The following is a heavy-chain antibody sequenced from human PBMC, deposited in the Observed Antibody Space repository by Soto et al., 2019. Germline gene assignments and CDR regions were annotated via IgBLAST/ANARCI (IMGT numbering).Heavy chain of an antibody. V-gene: IGHV4-59*01. CDR3: AKARGNYFDY. CDR1: GGSISSFY. D-gene: IGHD1-26*01. J-gene: IGHJ4*02. Sequence: SETLSLTCTVSGGSISSFYWSWIRQPPGKGLEWVGYLDYTGSFNYNPSLKSRVTISVDTSKNQSSLKLSSVTAADTAVYYCAKARGNYFDYWGQGTLVTVSS. CDR2: LDYTGSF.